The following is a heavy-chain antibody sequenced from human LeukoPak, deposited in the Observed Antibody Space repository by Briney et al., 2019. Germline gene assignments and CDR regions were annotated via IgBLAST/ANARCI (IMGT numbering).Heavy chain of an antibody. CDR2: ISGRGDST. V-gene: IGHV3-23*01. D-gene: IGHD5-12*01. CDR3: ANDLTRAVYSAYDFLPNLGN. CDR1: GFTFRSYA. Sequence: PGGSLRLSCAASGFTFRSYAMSWVRQAPGKGLEWVSAISGRGDSTYFADSVKGRFTISRDNSKNTLDLQMNSLRAEDTAVYYCANDLTRAVYSAYDFLPNLGNWGQGTLVTVSS. J-gene: IGHJ4*02.